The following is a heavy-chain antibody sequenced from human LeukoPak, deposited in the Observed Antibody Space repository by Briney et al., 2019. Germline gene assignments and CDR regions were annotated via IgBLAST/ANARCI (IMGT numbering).Heavy chain of an antibody. Sequence: GGSLRLSCAASGFTFSSYEMNWVRQAPGKGLEWVSYISSSGSTTYSADSVKGRFTISRDNAKNSLYLQMNSLRAEDTAVYYCARGTDFDYWGRGTLVTVSS. CDR3: ARGTDFDY. CDR2: ISSSGSTT. CDR1: GFTFSSYE. D-gene: IGHD1-14*01. J-gene: IGHJ4*02. V-gene: IGHV3-48*03.